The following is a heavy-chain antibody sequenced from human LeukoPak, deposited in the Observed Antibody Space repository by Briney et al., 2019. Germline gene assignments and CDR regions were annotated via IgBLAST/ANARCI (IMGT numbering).Heavy chain of an antibody. V-gene: IGHV3-64D*06. Sequence: GGSLRLSCSASGFTFTTYPMHWVRQAPGKGLEYVSAISNNGGSTYYADSVKGRFTISRDNSKNTLYLQMSSLRPEDTAVYYCVKEVRTYYFDYWGQGTLVTVSS. CDR2: ISNNGGST. J-gene: IGHJ4*02. CDR3: VKEVRTYYFDY. CDR1: GFTFTTYP.